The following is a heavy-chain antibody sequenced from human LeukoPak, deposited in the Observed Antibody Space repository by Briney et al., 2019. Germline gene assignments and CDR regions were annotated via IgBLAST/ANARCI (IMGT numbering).Heavy chain of an antibody. Sequence: GGSLRLSCAASGFTSGDYGMAWARQAPGKGLEWVGNTNENGGAQFYVDSVKGRFTVTRDNAKNSVYLQMESLGVDDSGVYYCPTGGGNGNWGQGVLVTVSS. D-gene: IGHD3-16*01. CDR3: PTGGGNGN. V-gene: IGHV3-7*01. CDR1: GFTSGDYG. CDR2: TNENGGAQ. J-gene: IGHJ4*02.